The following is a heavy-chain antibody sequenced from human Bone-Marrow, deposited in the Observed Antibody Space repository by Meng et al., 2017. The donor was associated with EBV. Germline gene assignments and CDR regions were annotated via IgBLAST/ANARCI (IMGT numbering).Heavy chain of an antibody. D-gene: IGHD5-18*01. CDR1: GGTFRISA. J-gene: IGHJ4*02. CDR2: FLPILGAP. CDR3: ARESGRGYSSDY. V-gene: IGHV1-69*01. Sequence: QGRWVQSGAEVKKPGSSVKGSCKASGGTFRISAISWLRQAPGQGLEWMGGFLPILGAPNYAQRFQDRVTITADESTSTGYMELSSLRSDDTAVYYCARESGRGYSSDYWGQGTLVTVSS.